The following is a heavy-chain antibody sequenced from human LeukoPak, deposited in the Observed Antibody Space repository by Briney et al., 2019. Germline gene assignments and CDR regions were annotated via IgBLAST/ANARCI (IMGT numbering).Heavy chain of an antibody. J-gene: IGHJ4*02. CDR1: GGSISSSSYY. V-gene: IGHV4-39*01. CDR2: IYYSGST. D-gene: IGHD5-12*01. Sequence: PSETLSLTCTVSGGSISSSSYYWGWIRQPPGKGLEWIGSIYYSGSTYYNPSLKSRVTISVDTSKNQFSLKLSSATAADTAVYYCARLTVGYSGYDWGDWGQGTLVTVSS. CDR3: ARLTVGYSGYDWGD.